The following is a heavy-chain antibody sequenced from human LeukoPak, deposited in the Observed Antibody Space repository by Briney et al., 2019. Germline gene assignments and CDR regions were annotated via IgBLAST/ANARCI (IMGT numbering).Heavy chain of an antibody. J-gene: IGHJ4*02. CDR1: GYTFTSYG. D-gene: IGHD3-10*01. CDR2: ISAYNGNT. Sequence: ASVKVSCKASGYTFTSYGISWVRQAPGQGLEWMGWISAYNGNTNYAQKLQGRVTMTTDTSTSTAYMELRSLRSDDTAVYYCARASSQAYYYGSGSYLVDYWGQGTLVTVSS. CDR3: ARASSQAYYYGSGSYLVDY. V-gene: IGHV1-18*01.